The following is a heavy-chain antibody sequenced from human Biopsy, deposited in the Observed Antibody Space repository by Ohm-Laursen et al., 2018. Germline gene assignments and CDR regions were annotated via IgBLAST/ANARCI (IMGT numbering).Heavy chain of an antibody. CDR1: GFIFSEYY. Sequence: SLRLSCTAFGFIFSEYYMSWIRQAPGKGLEWVSSISGSRLIMYYSDSVTGRFTISRDYAKNILSLQMNGLRVDDTAIYYCARGGGPDFGGYSDSWGQGTRVTVSS. CDR2: ISGSRLIM. CDR3: ARGGGPDFGGYSDS. V-gene: IGHV3-11*01. J-gene: IGHJ4*02. D-gene: IGHD3-16*01.